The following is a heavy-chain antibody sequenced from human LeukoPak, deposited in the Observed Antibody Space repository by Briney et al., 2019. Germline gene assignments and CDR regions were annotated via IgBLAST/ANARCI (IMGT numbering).Heavy chain of an antibody. CDR2: IYTTGST. CDR1: GGPMNNNY. V-gene: IGHV4-4*07. J-gene: IGHJ4*02. CDR3: ARYSSGYFNSDC. D-gene: IGHD3-22*01. Sequence: PSETLSLTCTVSGGPMNNNYWSWIRQPAGKGLEWIGRIYTTGSTNYSPSLESRVTMSVDTSKNQVSLKLRSVTDADTGIYYCARYSSGYFNSDCWGQGTLVTVSS.